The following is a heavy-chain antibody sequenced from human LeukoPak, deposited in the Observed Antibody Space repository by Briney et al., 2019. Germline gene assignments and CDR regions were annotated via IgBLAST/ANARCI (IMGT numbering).Heavy chain of an antibody. Sequence: GGSLRLSCAASEFTLSSYGMHWVRQAPGKGLEWVAVISYDGSNQYYADTGKGRFTISRDNSKNTLYLQMNSLRAEDTAVYYCAKDRLGALYYYDSSGYYRFDYWGQGTLVTVSS. V-gene: IGHV3-30*18. CDR2: ISYDGSNQ. J-gene: IGHJ4*01. D-gene: IGHD3-22*01. CDR3: AKDRLGALYYYDSSGYYRFDY. CDR1: EFTLSSYG.